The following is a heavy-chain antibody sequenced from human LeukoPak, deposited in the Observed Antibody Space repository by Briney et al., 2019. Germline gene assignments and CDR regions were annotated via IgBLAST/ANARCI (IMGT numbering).Heavy chain of an antibody. CDR1: GGSISSGGYY. CDR3: ARRGGDYLYYYYGMDV. V-gene: IGHV4-31*03. CDR2: IYYSGST. D-gene: IGHD4-17*01. Sequence: PSQTLSLTCTVSGGSISSGGYYWSWIRQHRGKGLEWIGYIYYSGSTYYNPSLKSRVTISVDTSKNQFSLKLSSVTAADTAVYYCARRGGDYLYYYYGMDVWGQGTTVTVSS. J-gene: IGHJ6*02.